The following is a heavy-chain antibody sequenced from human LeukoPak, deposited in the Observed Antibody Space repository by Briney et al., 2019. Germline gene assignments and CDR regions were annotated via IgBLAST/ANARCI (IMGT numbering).Heavy chain of an antibody. Sequence: GGSLRLSCAASGFTFSNYWMTWVRQAPGKGLEWVANIKHDGSEAYYLDSVKGRFTISRDNAKTSLFLQMNSLRAEDTAVYYCARDFYDFWSGYYTDNYYYYYMDVWGKGTTVTVSS. D-gene: IGHD3-3*01. CDR3: ARDFYDFWSGYYTDNYYYYYMDV. J-gene: IGHJ6*03. CDR2: IKHDGSEA. V-gene: IGHV3-7*01. CDR1: GFTFSNYW.